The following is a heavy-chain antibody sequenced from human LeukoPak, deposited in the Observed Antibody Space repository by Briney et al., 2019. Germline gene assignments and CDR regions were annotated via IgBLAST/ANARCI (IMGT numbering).Heavy chain of an antibody. V-gene: IGHV3-21*01. J-gene: IGHJ4*02. Sequence: PGGSLRLSCAASGFTFSSYSMNWIRQAPGKGLEWVSSISSSSSYIYYADSVKGRFTISRDNAKNSLYLQMNSLRAEDTAVYYCARDEGPYGGNSGGMDYWGQGTLVTVSS. CDR2: ISSSSSYI. CDR1: GFTFSSYS. D-gene: IGHD4-23*01. CDR3: ARDEGPYGGNSGGMDY.